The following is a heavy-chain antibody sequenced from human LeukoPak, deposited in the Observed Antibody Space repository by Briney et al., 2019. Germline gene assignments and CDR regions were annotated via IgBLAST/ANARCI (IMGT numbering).Heavy chain of an antibody. CDR2: INPNSGGT. J-gene: IGHJ5*02. V-gene: IGHV1-2*02. CDR3: ARGRYDFWSGYAKPNNWFDP. Sequence: ASVTVSCKASGYTFTGYYMHWVRQAPGQGLEWMGWINPNSGGTNYAQKFRGRVTMTRDTSISTAYMELSRLRSDDTAVYYCARGRYDFWSGYAKPNNWFDPWGQGTLVTVSS. CDR1: GYTFTGYY. D-gene: IGHD3-3*01.